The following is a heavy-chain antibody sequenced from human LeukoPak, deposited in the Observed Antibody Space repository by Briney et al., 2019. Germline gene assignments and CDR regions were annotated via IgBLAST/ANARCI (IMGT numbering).Heavy chain of an antibody. V-gene: IGHV3-23*01. CDR1: GFTFSSYA. Sequence: GGSLRLSCAASGFTFSSYAMSWVRQAPGKGLEWVSAISGSGGSTYYADSVKGRFTISRDNSRDTLYLQMNSLRAEDTAVYYCAKGYYDYVWGSYYFDYWGQGTLVIISS. CDR3: AKGYYDYVWGSYYFDY. D-gene: IGHD3-16*01. J-gene: IGHJ4*02. CDR2: ISGSGGST.